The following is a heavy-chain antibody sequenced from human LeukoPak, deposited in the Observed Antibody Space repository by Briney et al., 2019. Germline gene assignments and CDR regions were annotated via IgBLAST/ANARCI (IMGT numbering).Heavy chain of an antibody. CDR2: TYYRSKWYN. CDR3: ARDAGSSGWYTFDY. V-gene: IGHV6-1*01. D-gene: IGHD6-19*01. J-gene: IGHJ4*02. Sequence: SQTLSVTCATSGDSVSSNNGAWNWIRQSPSRGLEWLGRTYYRSKWYNDYAVSMKGRITINPDTSKNQFSLQLNSVTPEDTAVYYCARDAGSSGWYTFDYRGQGTLVTVSS. CDR1: GDSVSSNNGA.